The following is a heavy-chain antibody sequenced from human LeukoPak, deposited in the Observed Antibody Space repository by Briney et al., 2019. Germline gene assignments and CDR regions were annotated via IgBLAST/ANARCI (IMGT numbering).Heavy chain of an antibody. CDR3: XXXHXXVXFDY. CDR1: FTXXXXG. V-gene: IGHV3-30*02. CDR2: IRYDGSNK. J-gene: IGHJ4*02. Sequence: FTXXXXGMHWVRQAPGXXLEGVAFIRYDGSNKYYADSVKGRFTISRDNSKNXLYMQMNSLRAEDTAVYYCXXXHXXVXFDYWGXGXLVTVSS.